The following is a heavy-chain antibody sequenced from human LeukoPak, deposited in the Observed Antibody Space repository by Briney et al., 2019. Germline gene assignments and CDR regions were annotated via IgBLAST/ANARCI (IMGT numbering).Heavy chain of an antibody. Sequence: ASETLSLTCAVYGGSFSGYYWSWIRQPPGKGLEWIGEINHSGSTNYNPSLKSRVTISVDTSKNQFSLKLSSVTAADTAVYYCATHYSSSWQNTWFDPWGQGTLVTVSS. V-gene: IGHV4-34*01. CDR3: ATHYSSSWQNTWFDP. D-gene: IGHD6-13*01. J-gene: IGHJ5*02. CDR2: INHSGST. CDR1: GGSFSGYY.